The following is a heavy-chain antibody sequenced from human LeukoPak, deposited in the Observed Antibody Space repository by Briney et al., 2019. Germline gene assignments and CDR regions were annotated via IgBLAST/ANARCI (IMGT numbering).Heavy chain of an antibody. D-gene: IGHD3-22*01. J-gene: IGHJ4*02. CDR3: ARWGGSGYHNYFDY. CDR1: GGSISSYY. Sequence: SETLSLTCTVSGGSISSYYWSWIRQPPGRELEWIGYIYYSGSTNYNPSLKSRVTISVDTSKNQFSLKLSSVTAADTAVYYCARWGGSGYHNYFDYWGQGTLVTVPS. CDR2: IYYSGST. V-gene: IGHV4-59*01.